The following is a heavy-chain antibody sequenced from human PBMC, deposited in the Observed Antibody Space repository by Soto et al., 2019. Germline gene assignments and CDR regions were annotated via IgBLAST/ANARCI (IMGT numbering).Heavy chain of an antibody. D-gene: IGHD2-2*02. CDR3: ARDTYQLLYKPLYYYYGMDV. Sequence: PGGSLRLSCAASGFTFSSYWMSWVRQAPGKGLEWVANIKQDGSEKYYVDSVKGRFTISRDNAKNSLYLQMNSLRAEDTAVYYCARDTYQLLYKPLYYYYGMDVWGQGTTVTVLL. V-gene: IGHV3-7*03. J-gene: IGHJ6*02. CDR2: IKQDGSEK. CDR1: GFTFSSYW.